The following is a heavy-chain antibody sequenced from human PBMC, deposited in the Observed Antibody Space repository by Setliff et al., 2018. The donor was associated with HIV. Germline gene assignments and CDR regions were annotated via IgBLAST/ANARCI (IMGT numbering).Heavy chain of an antibody. V-gene: IGHV4-38-2*02. Sequence: GSLRLSCAASGFTFRSYAMNWVRQAPGKGLEWIESIYYSGSTYYNPSLKSRVTISVAMSKNQFSLKLSSVTAADTAVYYCAREGYYDSSGYAFDIWGQGTMVTVSS. CDR3: AREGYYDSSGYAFDI. CDR2: IYYSGST. D-gene: IGHD3-22*01. J-gene: IGHJ3*02. CDR1: GFTFRSYA.